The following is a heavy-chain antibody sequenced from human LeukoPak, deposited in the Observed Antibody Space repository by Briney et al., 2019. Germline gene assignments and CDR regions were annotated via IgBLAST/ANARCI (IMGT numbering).Heavy chain of an antibody. D-gene: IGHD6-13*01. CDR3: ARRGIRAQGAGFDY. CDR2: ISSSSSYI. Sequence: GGSLRLSCAASEFTFSSYSMNWVRQAPGKGLEWVSSISSSSSYIYYADSVKGRFTISRDNAKNSLYLQMNSLRAEDTAVYYCARRGIRAQGAGFDYWGRGTLVTVSS. CDR1: EFTFSSYS. J-gene: IGHJ4*02. V-gene: IGHV3-21*01.